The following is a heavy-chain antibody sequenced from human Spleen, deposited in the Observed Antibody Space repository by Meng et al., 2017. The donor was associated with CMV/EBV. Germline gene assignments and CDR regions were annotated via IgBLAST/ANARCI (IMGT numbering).Heavy chain of an antibody. CDR2: IYSSGIT. D-gene: IGHD2/OR15-2a*01. V-gene: IGHV4-4*07. CDR3: ARGRVAGTFYLIGFDY. Sequence: QVQLQEPGPGLVKHSVPRALTCMVSDGAVSNYYSGCVRQSAGKGLEWIGRIYSSGITVYHPSFKTRVIMSVDTSKNQFSQKLNSVTAADTVVYYCARGRVAGTFYLIGFDYWGRGALVTVSS. CDR1: DGAVSNYY. J-gene: IGHJ4*02.